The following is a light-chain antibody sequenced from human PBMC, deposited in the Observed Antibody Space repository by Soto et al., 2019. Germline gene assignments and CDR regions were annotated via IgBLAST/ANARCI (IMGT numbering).Light chain of an antibody. CDR3: QQRSNWPPT. CDR1: QSVSSY. V-gene: IGKV3-11*01. CDR2: DAS. J-gene: IGKJ1*01. Sequence: EIVLTQSPATLSLSPGERATLSCRASQSVSSYLAWYHQKPGQAPRLLIYDASTRATGIPARFSGSGSGTDFTLTISSLEPEDFAVYYCQQRSNWPPTFGQGTKVEIK.